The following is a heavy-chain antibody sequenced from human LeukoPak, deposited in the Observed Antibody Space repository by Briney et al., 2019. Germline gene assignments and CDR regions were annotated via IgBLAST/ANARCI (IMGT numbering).Heavy chain of an antibody. CDR3: ARVRWELLRAHDY. J-gene: IGHJ4*02. CDR2: ISSSGSTI. Sequence: GGSLRLSCAASGFTFSSYEMNWVRQAPGKGLEWVSYISSSGSTIYYADSVKGRFTISRDNAKNSLYLQMNSLRAEDTAVYYCARVRWELLRAHDYWGQGTLVTVSS. CDR1: GFTFSSYE. V-gene: IGHV3-48*03. D-gene: IGHD1-26*01.